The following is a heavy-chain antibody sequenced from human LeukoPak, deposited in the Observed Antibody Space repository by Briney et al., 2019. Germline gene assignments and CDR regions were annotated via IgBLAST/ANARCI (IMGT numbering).Heavy chain of an antibody. J-gene: IGHJ4*02. D-gene: IGHD4-17*01. V-gene: IGHV4-59*12. CDR3: ARETTARGYFDY. CDR2: IHYTGST. CDR1: GGSISTYY. Sequence: KTSETLSLTCTVSGGSISTYYWNWIRQPPGKGLEWIGYIHYTGSTNFNPSLKSRVTISVDTSKNQFSLKLSSVTAADTAVYYCARETTARGYFDYWGQGTLVTVSS.